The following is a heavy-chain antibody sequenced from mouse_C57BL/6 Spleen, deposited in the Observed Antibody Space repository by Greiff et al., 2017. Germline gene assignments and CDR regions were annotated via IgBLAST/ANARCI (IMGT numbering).Heavy chain of an antibody. CDR1: GFTFSDYG. Sequence: EVKLVESGGGLVKPGGSLKLSCAASGFTFSDYGMHWVRQAPEKGLEWVAYISSGSSTIYYADTVKGRFTIYRDNAKNTLFLQMTSLRSENTAMYNCARDGNYGGYAMDYWGQGTSGTVSS. J-gene: IGHJ4*01. CDR2: ISSGSSTI. V-gene: IGHV5-17*01. CDR3: ARDGNYGGYAMDY. D-gene: IGHD2-1*01.